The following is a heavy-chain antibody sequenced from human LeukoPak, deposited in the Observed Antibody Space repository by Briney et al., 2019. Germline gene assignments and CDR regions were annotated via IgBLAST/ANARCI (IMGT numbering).Heavy chain of an antibody. V-gene: IGHV3-7*01. J-gene: IGHJ4*02. CDR1: GFTFSSYW. Sequence: PGGSLRLSCAASGFTFSSYWMSWVRQAPGKGLEWVANIKQDGSEKYYVDSVKGRYTISRDSAKNSLYLQMNSLRAEDTAVYYCAREGENWAYFDYWGQGTLVTVSS. CDR3: AREGENWAYFDY. D-gene: IGHD7-27*01. CDR2: IKQDGSEK.